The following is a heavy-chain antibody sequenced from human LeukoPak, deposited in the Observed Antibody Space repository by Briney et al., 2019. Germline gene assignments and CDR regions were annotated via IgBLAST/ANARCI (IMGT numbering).Heavy chain of an antibody. J-gene: IGHJ3*02. CDR1: GFSFTSYA. Sequence: GGSLRLSCAASGFSFTSYAMNWVRQAPGKGLEWVSAISGSGRSTYSADSVRGRFTTSRDNSKNTLYLQMNSLRAEDTAVYYCAKDWKYSSSWGPAFDIWGQGTMVTVSS. CDR3: AKDWKYSSSWGPAFDI. D-gene: IGHD6-13*01. V-gene: IGHV3-23*01. CDR2: ISGSGRST.